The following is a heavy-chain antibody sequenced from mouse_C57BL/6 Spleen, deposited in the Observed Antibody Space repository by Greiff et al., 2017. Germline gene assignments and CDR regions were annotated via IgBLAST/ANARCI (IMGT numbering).Heavy chain of an antibody. CDR2: IHPNSGST. CDR3: ARGDYGKGCAY. J-gene: IGHJ3*01. CDR1: GYTFTSYW. Sequence: QVQLQQPGAELVKPGASVKLSCKASGYTFTSYWMHWVKQRPGKGLEWIGMIHPNSGSTNYHEKFKSKATLTVDKSSSTAYRQLSSLTSEDSAVYYCARGDYGKGCAYWGQGTLVTVAA. V-gene: IGHV1-64*01. D-gene: IGHD2-1*01.